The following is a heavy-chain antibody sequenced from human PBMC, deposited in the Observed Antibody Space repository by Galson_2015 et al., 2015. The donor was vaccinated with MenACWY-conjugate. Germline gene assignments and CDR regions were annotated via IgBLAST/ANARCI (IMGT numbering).Heavy chain of an antibody. Sequence: SLRLSCAASGLTFSNYGMAWVRQAPGKGLEWVSAIVGSGSSTYYADSVKGRFTISRDNSKNTLYLQMNSLRAEDTAIYYCARVARGDRGELFFDSWGQGILVTVSS. J-gene: IGHJ4*02. CDR1: GLTFSNYG. CDR3: ARVARGDRGELFFDS. V-gene: IGHV3-23*01. D-gene: IGHD1-7*01. CDR2: IVGSGSST.